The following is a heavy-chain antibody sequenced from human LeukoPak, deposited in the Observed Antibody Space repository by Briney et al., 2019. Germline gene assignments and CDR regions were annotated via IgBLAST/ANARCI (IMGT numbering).Heavy chain of an antibody. CDR3: AKDNPLDY. D-gene: IGHD1-14*01. V-gene: IGHV3-30*02. CDR1: GFTFTTYG. CDR2: IRYDGNNK. Sequence: GGSLRLSCAASGFTFTTYGMSWVRQAPGKGLEWVAFIRYDGNNKLYADSVKGRFTISRDNSKNKLYLHINSLRAEDTAVYYCAKDNPLDYWGQGTLVIVSS. J-gene: IGHJ4*02.